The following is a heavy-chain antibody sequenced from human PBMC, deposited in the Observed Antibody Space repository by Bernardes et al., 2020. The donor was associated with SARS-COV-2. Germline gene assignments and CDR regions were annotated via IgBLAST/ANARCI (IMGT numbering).Heavy chain of an antibody. V-gene: IGHV1-18*01. D-gene: IGHD6-19*01. CDR3: ARDFSSGWYYFDY. CDR2: ISGYSGNT. J-gene: IGHJ4*02. CDR1: GYTFSSHG. Sequence: ASVKVSCKASGYTFSSHGISWVRQAPGQGLEWMGWISGYSGNTHYAQKFQGRVTMTTDTSTSTAYMELRSLRSDDTAMYYCARDFSSGWYYFDYWGQGTLVTVSS.